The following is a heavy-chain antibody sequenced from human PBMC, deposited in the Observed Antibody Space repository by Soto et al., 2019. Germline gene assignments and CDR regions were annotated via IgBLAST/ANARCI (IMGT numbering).Heavy chain of an antibody. J-gene: IGHJ6*02. CDR1: GFTFSSYG. V-gene: IGHV3-33*01. D-gene: IGHD6-19*01. CDR3: ARDLLPRYSYGFSVDIAVAGIGYYYGMDV. CDR2: IWYDGSNK. Sequence: GGSLRLSCAASGFTFSSYGMHWVRQAPGKGLEWVAVIWYDGSNKYYADSVKGRFTISRDNSKNTLYLQMNSLRAEDTAVYYCARDLLPRYSYGFSVDIAVAGIGYYYGMDVWGQGTTVTVSS.